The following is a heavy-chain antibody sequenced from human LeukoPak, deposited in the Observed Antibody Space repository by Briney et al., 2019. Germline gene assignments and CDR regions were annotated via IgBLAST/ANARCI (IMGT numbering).Heavy chain of an antibody. J-gene: IGHJ1*01. V-gene: IGHV4-4*09. CDR1: GDSVSSGY. CDR3: AGRGHRYSRD. Sequence: SETLSFTCSVSGDSVSSGYWSWIRQPPGKGLEWIGYIYDSGITDYNSSLKSRLTISVDTSNNQFSLNLRSVTAADTAVYYCAGRGHRYSRDWGQGILVTVSS. CDR2: IYDSGIT. D-gene: IGHD2-15*01.